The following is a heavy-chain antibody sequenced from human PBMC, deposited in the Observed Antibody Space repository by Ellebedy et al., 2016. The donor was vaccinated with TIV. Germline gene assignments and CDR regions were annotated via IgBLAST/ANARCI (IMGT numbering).Heavy chain of an antibody. CDR2: IIPIFGTA. Sequence: SVKVSXKASGGTFSSYAISWVRQAPGQGLEWMGGIIPIFGTANYAQKFQGRVTITADESTSTAYMELSSLRSEDTAVYYCARSPARDYYYYGMDVWGQGTTVTVSS. CDR1: GGTFSSYA. CDR3: ARSPARDYYYYGMDV. V-gene: IGHV1-69*13. J-gene: IGHJ6*02.